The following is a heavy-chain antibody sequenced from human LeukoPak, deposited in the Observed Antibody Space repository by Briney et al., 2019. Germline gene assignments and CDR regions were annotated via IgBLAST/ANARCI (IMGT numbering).Heavy chain of an antibody. D-gene: IGHD4-11*01. CDR3: ARSNQADDY. CDR2: INPGGSST. J-gene: IGHJ4*02. Sequence: GWSLRLSCAASGFTFSNYWMHWVRQVPGKGLVWVSRINPGGSSTTYADSVKVRFTISRDNAKNTLYLQMNSLRAEDTAVYYCARSNQADDYWGQGTLVTVSS. V-gene: IGHV3-74*01. CDR1: GFTFSNYW.